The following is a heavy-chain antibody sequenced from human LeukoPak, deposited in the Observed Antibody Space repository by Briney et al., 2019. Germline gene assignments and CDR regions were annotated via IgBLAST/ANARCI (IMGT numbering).Heavy chain of an antibody. CDR2: IYTSGST. D-gene: IGHD3-22*01. Sequence: PSETLSLTCTDSGGSISSYYWSWIRQPAGKGLEWIGRIYTSGSTNYNPSLKSRVTMSVDTSKNQFSLKLSSVTAADTAVYYCAREYDSSGYYPVHDYWGQGTLVTVSS. J-gene: IGHJ4*02. CDR3: AREYDSSGYYPVHDY. V-gene: IGHV4-4*07. CDR1: GGSISSYY.